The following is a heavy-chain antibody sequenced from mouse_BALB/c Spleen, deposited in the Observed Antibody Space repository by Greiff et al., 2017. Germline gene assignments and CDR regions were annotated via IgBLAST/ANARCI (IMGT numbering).Heavy chain of an antibody. CDR1: GYAFSSSW. V-gene: IGHV1-82*01. CDR2: IYPGDGDT. Sequence: QVQLKESGPELVKPGASVKISCKASGYAFSSSWMNWVKQRPGQGLEWIGRIYPGDGDTNYNGKFKGKATLTADKSSSTAYMQLSSLTSVDSAVYFCAREDHFDYWGQGTTLTVSS. CDR3: AREDHFDY. J-gene: IGHJ2*01.